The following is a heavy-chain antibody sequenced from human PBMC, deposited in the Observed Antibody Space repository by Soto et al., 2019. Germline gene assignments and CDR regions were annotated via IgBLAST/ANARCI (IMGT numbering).Heavy chain of an antibody. CDR2: ICSNAEK. V-gene: IGHV2-26*01. J-gene: IGHJ6*02. CDR1: GFSLSNARKV. CDR3: ARIISAAGFGDYYDGMDV. Sequence: QVTLKESGPVLVKPTAALTLTCTFSGFSLSNARKVVSWIRKPPGKALEWLAHICSNAEKSYSTSLKSRLSIPRDTSKSQVVLTRTDMDHVDTATYYCARIISAAGFGDYYDGMDVWGQGTTVTVSS. D-gene: IGHD6-25*01.